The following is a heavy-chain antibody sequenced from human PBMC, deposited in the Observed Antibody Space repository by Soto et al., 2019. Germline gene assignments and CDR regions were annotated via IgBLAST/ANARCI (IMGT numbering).Heavy chain of an antibody. V-gene: IGHV4-34*01. CDR1: GGSFSGYY. J-gene: IGHJ3*02. CDR3: ARRLPSAAFDI. CDR2: INHSGSP. Sequence: QVQLQQWGAGLLKPSETLSLTCAVYGGSFSGYYWSWIRQPPGKGLEWIGEINHSGSPNYNPSLKSRVTISVHTPKNQFSLKLSSVTTADTAVYYCARRLPSAAFDIWGQGTMVRVSS.